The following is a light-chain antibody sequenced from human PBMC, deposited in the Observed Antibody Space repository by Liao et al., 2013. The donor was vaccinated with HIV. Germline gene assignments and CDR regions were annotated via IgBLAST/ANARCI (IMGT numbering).Light chain of an antibody. Sequence: SYELTQPPSVSVSPGQTATITCSGDKLGDKYACWFQQKPGQSPVMVIYQDTKRPSGIPERFSGSNSGNTATLTISGSQSMDEADYICQAWDSSTGVFGGGTKLTVL. CDR1: KLGDKY. J-gene: IGLJ3*02. V-gene: IGLV3-1*01. CDR3: QAWDSSTGV. CDR2: QDT.